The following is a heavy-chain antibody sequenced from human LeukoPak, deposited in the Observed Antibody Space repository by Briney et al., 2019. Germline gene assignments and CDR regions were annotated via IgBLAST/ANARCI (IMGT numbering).Heavy chain of an antibody. CDR2: INPSGGST. J-gene: IGHJ5*02. Sequence: ASVKVSCKASGYTFTIYYMHWVRQAPGQGREWMGIINPSGGSTSYTQKFQGRVTITRDMSTSTVYMELSSLRSEDTAVYYCARDMGIVVVPAAENWFDPWGQGTLVTVSS. CDR3: ARDMGIVVVPAAENWFDP. CDR1: GYTFTIYY. D-gene: IGHD2-2*03. V-gene: IGHV1-46*01.